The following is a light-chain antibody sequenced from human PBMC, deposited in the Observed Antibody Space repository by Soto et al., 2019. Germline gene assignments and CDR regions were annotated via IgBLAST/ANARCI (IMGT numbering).Light chain of an antibody. V-gene: IGKV1-39*01. J-gene: IGKJ1*01. CDR2: AAS. Sequence: DIQMTQSPSSLSASVGDRDTITCRASQNINTYLNWYQQKPGKAPKLLIYAASALRSGVPSRFSGSGSGTDFTLTISSLQPEDCATYYCQLSHSTPLMFGQGTKVEIK. CDR1: QNINTY. CDR3: QLSHSTPLM.